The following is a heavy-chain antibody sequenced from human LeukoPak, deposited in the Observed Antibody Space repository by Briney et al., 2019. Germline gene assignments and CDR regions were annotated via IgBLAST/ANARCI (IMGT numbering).Heavy chain of an antibody. D-gene: IGHD5/OR15-5a*01. V-gene: IGHV3-30-3*01. CDR2: ISYDGGNK. CDR1: GFTFSSYA. CDR3: VRGDLRLPRSTPDC. Sequence: GGSLRLSCAASGFTFSSYAMHWVRQAPGKGLEWVAVISYDGGNKYYADSVKGRFTISRDNAMNTLYLQMNSLRGEDTAVYYCVRGDLRLPRSTPDCWGQGTLVTVSP. J-gene: IGHJ4*02.